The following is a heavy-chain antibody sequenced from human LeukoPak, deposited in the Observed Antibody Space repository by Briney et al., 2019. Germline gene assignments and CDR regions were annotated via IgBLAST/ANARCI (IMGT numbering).Heavy chain of an antibody. CDR2: ISGSGGST. CDR1: GFTFSSYA. J-gene: IGHJ4*02. V-gene: IGHV3-23*01. CDR3: ASQGPYSGYDLQFDY. D-gene: IGHD5-12*01. Sequence: GGSLRLSCAASGFTFSSYAMSWVRQAPGEGLEWVSAISGSGGSTYYADSVKGRFTISRDNSKNTLYLQMNSLRAEDTAVYYCASQGPYSGYDLQFDYWGQGTLVTVSS.